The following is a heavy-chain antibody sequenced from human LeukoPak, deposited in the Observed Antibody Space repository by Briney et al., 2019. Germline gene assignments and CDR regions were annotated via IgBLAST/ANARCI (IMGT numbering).Heavy chain of an antibody. CDR1: GYTFTGYY. CDR2: INPNSGGT. V-gene: IGHV1-2*02. CDR3: ARALPYCSSTSCYHWAPFDY. Sequence: ASVKVSCKASGYTFTGYYMHWVRQAPGQGLEWMGWINPNSGGTNYAQKLQGRVTMTRDTSISTAYMELSRLRSDDTAVYYCARALPYCSSTSCYHWAPFDYWGQGTLVTVSS. D-gene: IGHD2-2*01. J-gene: IGHJ4*02.